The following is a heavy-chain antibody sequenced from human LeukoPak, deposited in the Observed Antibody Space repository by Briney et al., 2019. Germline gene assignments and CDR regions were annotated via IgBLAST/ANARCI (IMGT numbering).Heavy chain of an antibody. Sequence: GSLRLSCAASGLTFSTYWMTWVRQAPGKGLEWVANMKQDGSEKNYVDSVKGRFTISRDNAKNSLYLQMNSLRVEDTAVYYCAGGIAMVRGGDVWGKGTTVTVSS. V-gene: IGHV3-7*01. CDR1: GLTFSTYW. D-gene: IGHD3-10*01. J-gene: IGHJ6*04. CDR3: AGGIAMVRGGDV. CDR2: MKQDGSEK.